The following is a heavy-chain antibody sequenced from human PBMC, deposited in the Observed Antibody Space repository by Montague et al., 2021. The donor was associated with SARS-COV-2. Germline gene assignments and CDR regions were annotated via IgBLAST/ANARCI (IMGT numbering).Heavy chain of an antibody. CDR3: ARGPVSDAFDV. CDR1: GFTFSNYA. D-gene: IGHD1-14*01. CDR2: IYGGGTYI. Sequence: LSLSFAVSGFTFSNYAMSWVRQAPGKGLEWVSFIYGGGTYIYYADSVKGRFTISRDDSENALYLQMSGLRAEDTAVYYCARGPVSDAFDVWGQGTMVTVSS. J-gene: IGHJ3*01. V-gene: IGHV3-23*03.